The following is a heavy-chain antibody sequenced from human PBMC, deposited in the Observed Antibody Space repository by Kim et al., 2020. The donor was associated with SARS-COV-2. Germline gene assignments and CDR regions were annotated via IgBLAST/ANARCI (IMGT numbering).Heavy chain of an antibody. V-gene: IGHV4-39*01. CDR2: T. CDR3: ARRLRPYYFDY. J-gene: IGHJ4*02. Sequence: TYYNPPLKSRVTISVDTSKNQFSLKLSSVTAADTAVYYCARRLRPYYFDYWGQGTLVTVSS.